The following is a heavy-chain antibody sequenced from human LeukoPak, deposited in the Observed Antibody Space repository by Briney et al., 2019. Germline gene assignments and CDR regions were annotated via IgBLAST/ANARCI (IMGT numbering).Heavy chain of an antibody. CDR2: IYYSGST. V-gene: IGHV4-31*03. CDR3: ARVSYYYDSSGYRHDAFDI. CDR1: GGSISSGGYY. J-gene: IGHJ3*02. D-gene: IGHD3-22*01. Sequence: SQTLSLTCTVSGGSISSGGYYWSWIRQHPGKGLEWIGYIYYSGSTYYNPSLKSRVTISVDTSKSQFSLKLSSVTAADTAVYYCARVSYYYDSSGYRHDAFDIWGQGTMVTVSS.